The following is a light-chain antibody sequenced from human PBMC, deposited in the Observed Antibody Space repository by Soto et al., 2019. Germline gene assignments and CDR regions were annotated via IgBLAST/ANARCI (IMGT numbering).Light chain of an antibody. CDR2: DVS. Sequence: SALTQPASVSGSPGQSITISCTGTSSDVGGYNYVSWYQQHLGKAPKLMIYDVSNRPSGVSNRFSGSKSGNTASLTISGLQAEDEADYYCSSYTSSSTLFGGGTKLTVL. CDR3: SSYTSSSTL. V-gene: IGLV2-14*01. CDR1: SSDVGGYNY. J-gene: IGLJ2*01.